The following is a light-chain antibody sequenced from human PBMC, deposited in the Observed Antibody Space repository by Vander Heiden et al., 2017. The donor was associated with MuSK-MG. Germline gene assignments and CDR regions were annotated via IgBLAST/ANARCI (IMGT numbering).Light chain of an antibody. CDR1: SLRTYY. J-gene: IGLJ3*02. V-gene: IGLV3-19*01. CDR3: NSRDSSGHHWV. CDR2: GKN. Sequence: SSELTQDPAVSVALGQTVKITCQGDSLRTYYASWYQQKPGQAPLLVIYGKNNRPSGIPDRFSGSSSGNTASLTITGAQAEDEADYYCNSRDSSGHHWVFGGGTKVTV.